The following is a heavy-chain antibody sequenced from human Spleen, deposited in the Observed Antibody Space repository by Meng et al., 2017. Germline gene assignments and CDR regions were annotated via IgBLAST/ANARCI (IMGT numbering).Heavy chain of an antibody. D-gene: IGHD4/OR15-4a*01. V-gene: IGHV4-39*01. CDR3: ARGKRYGDYFDY. CDR1: GGSISTSDFY. CDR2: VYSSGTT. J-gene: IGHJ4*02. Sequence: QLQLQESGPGLVKPSETLSLTCTVSGGSISTSDFYWAWIRQSPGKGLEWIGCVYSSGTTYYNPSPKSRVTMSVDTPENKFSLKLSSVTAADTAVYFCARGKRYGDYFDYWGQGTLVTVSS.